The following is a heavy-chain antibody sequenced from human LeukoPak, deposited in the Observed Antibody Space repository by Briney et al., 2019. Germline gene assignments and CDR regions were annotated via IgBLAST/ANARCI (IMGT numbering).Heavy chain of an antibody. CDR1: GFTFSSYW. D-gene: IGHD3-3*01. J-gene: IGHJ5*02. CDR3: ARLREIWSGYYRDNWFDP. V-gene: IGHV3-7*01. CDR2: IKQDGSEK. Sequence: GGSLRLSCAASGFTFSSYWMSWVRQAPGKGLEWVANIKQDGSEKYYVDSVKGRFTISRDNAKNSLYLQMNSLRSEDTAVYYCARLREIWSGYYRDNWFDPWGQGTLVTVSS.